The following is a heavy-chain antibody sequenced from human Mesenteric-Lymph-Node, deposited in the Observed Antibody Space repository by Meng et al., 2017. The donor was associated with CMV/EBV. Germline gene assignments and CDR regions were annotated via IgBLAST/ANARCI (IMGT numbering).Heavy chain of an antibody. CDR1: GWVVSVDY. Sequence: VQFPPWGARLCEPSGPLAAHVVVYGWVVSVDYWNWLRQAPEKGLEWIGEINHSGSTTYNPSFTSRIIISVDTSTNQISLNMSSVTAADTAVYYCARGSSYDILTGYFDYWGQGALVTVSS. J-gene: IGHJ4*02. CDR2: INHSGST. D-gene: IGHD3-9*01. CDR3: ARGSSYDILTGYFDY. V-gene: IGHV4-34*01.